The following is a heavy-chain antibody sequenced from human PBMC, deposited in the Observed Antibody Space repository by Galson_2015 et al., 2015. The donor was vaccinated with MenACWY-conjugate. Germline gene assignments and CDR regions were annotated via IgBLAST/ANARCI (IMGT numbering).Heavy chain of an antibody. V-gene: IGHV3-73*01. Sequence: SLRLSCAASGFTFTDSPIHWVRQASGKGLEWLGRIRSKSNTYATKYDASVRGRFTISRDESKKTAYLQMDSLESEDTAVYYCTKWLEMDVWGQGTTVAVSS. CDR1: GFTFTDSP. CDR3: TKWLEMDV. D-gene: IGHD6-19*01. J-gene: IGHJ6*02. CDR2: IRSKSNTYAT.